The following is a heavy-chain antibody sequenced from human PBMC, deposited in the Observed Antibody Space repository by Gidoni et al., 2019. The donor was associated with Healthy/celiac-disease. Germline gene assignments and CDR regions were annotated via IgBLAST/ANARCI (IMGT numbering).Heavy chain of an antibody. D-gene: IGHD6-19*01. J-gene: IGHJ4*02. V-gene: IGHV4-39*01. CDR3: ARGTGYSSGWYFDY. CDR1: GGSISSSSYS. Sequence: QLQLQESGPGLAKPSETLSPTCTVSGGSISSSSYSWCWIRQPPGTGLEWIGSIYYSGSTYYNPSLKSRVTISVDTSKNQFSLKLSSVTAADTAVYYCARGTGYSSGWYFDYWGQGTLVTVSS. CDR2: IYYSGST.